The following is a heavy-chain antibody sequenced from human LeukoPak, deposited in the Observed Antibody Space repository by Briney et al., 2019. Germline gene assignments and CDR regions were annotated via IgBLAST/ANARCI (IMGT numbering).Heavy chain of an antibody. J-gene: IGHJ4*02. CDR3: ARYPYPNYFDY. Sequence: PSETLSLTCTVSGGSISSYYWSWIRQPPGKGLEWIGYIYYSGSTNYNPSLKSRVTISVDTSKNQFSLKLSSVTAADTAVYYCARYPYPNYFDYWGQGTLVTVSS. D-gene: IGHD2-2*02. CDR1: GGSISSYY. CDR2: IYYSGST. V-gene: IGHV4-59*08.